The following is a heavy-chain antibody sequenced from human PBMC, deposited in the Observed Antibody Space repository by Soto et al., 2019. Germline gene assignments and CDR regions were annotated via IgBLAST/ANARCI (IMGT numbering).Heavy chain of an antibody. CDR2: ISATGGTT. Sequence: PGGSLRLSCAASGFTFNNNAMNWVRQAPGKGLEWVSAISATGGTTYYADSVKGRFTITRDNSNNTLYLQMNSLRVEDTAVYFCARVPRGYTYAPPDYWCQGPLVTVSS. CDR1: GFTFNNNA. V-gene: IGHV3-23*01. CDR3: ARVPRGYTYAPPDY. D-gene: IGHD5-18*01. J-gene: IGHJ4*02.